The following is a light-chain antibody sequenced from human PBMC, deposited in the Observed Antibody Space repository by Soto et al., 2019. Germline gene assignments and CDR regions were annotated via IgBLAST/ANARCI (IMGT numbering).Light chain of an antibody. CDR3: QQRSI. Sequence: EIVLTQSPATLSLSPGERATLSCRASQSVSSYLAWYQQKPGQAPRLLIYDASNRANGIPARFSGSGSGTDFTLTISSLEPEDFAVYYCQQRSIFGPGTKVDIK. CDR1: QSVSSY. J-gene: IGKJ3*01. CDR2: DAS. V-gene: IGKV3-11*01.